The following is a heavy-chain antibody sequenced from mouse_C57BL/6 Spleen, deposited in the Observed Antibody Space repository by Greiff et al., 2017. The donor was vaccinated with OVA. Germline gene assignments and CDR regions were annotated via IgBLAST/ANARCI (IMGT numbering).Heavy chain of an antibody. CDR1: GYTFTDYY. V-gene: IGHV1-26*01. CDR3: ARSYGSSLYYAMDY. Sequence: VQLQQSGPELVKPGASVKISCKASGYTFTDYYMNWVKQSHGKSLEWIGDINPNNGGTSYNQKFKGKATLTVDKSSSTAYMELRSLTSEDSAVYYCARSYGSSLYYAMDYWGQGTSVTVSS. CDR2: INPNNGGT. D-gene: IGHD1-1*01. J-gene: IGHJ4*01.